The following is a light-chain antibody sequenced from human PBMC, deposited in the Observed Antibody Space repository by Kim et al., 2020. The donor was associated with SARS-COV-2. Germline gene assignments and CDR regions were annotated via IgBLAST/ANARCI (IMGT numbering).Light chain of an antibody. V-gene: IGKV1-NL1*01. J-gene: IGKJ2*01. CDR3: QQYYAVPFT. CDR1: QGISNS. Sequence: ASFGDRVTINCRAGQGISNSLAWFQQKPGTAPKLLISATSKLGDGVPARFSGRGPGTEFTLTISSLQPEDVATYFCQQYYAVPFTFGQGTKLEI. CDR2: ATS.